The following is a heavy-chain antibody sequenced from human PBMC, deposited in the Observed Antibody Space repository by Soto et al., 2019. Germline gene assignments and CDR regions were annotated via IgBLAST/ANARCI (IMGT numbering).Heavy chain of an antibody. CDR3: VTRFTAVATARFDY. CDR1: GHTLTELS. D-gene: IGHD2-21*02. CDR2: FDPEGGEA. J-gene: IGHJ4*02. Sequence: EASVKVSCKISGHTLTELSIHWVRQAPGKGLEWMGGFDPEGGEAIYAQKWHGRVTVTEDTVTDTAYMELSGLEIEDTAMYYCVTRFTAVATARFDYWGQGTLVTVSS. V-gene: IGHV1-24*01.